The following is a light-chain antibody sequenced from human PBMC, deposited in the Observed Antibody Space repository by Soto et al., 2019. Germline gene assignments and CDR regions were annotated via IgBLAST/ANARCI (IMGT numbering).Light chain of an antibody. J-gene: IGKJ5*01. V-gene: IGKV1-33*01. Sequence: DLQMTQSPSSLSASVGDRVTITCQASQDISNYLNWYQQKPGKAPKLLIYDASNLETGVPSRFSGSGSGTDFTFTISSLQPEDIATYYCQQYDNLPSITFGQGTRL. CDR1: QDISNY. CDR2: DAS. CDR3: QQYDNLPSIT.